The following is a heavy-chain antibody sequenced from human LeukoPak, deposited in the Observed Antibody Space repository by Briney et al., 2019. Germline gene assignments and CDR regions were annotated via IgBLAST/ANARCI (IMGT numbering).Heavy chain of an antibody. V-gene: IGHV1-69*13. J-gene: IGHJ6*02. CDR1: GGTFSSYA. D-gene: IGHD5-24*01. CDR2: IIPIFGTA. CDR3: AREALQMDYYYGMDV. Sequence: SVKVSCKASGGTFSSYAISWVRQAPGQGLEWMGGIIPIFGTANYAQKFRGRVTITADESTSTAYMELSSLRSEDTAVYYCAREALQMDYYYGMDVWGQGTTVTVSS.